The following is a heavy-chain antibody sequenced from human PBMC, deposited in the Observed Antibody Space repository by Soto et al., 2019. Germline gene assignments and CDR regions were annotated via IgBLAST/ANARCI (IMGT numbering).Heavy chain of an antibody. CDR1: GASISSFY. D-gene: IGHD3-16*02. Sequence: QVLLQESGPGLVKPSETLSLTCNISGDSITVSGASISSFYWSWIRQSPEKGLAWIGHMYYSGRTPYNPSLKSRVTIALDMSKNHLSLQVTSVTAADTAVYYCARDREYLDYFWGTYRSRGYFENWGQGTLVTVSS. V-gene: IGHV4-59*01. CDR2: MYYSGRT. J-gene: IGHJ4*02. CDR3: ARDREYLDYFWGTYRSRGYFEN.